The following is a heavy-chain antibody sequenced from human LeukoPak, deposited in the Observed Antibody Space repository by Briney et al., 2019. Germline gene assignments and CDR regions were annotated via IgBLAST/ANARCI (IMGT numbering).Heavy chain of an antibody. CDR3: ARGRPYYYDSSGYYSDY. V-gene: IGHV1-18*01. D-gene: IGHD3-22*01. Sequence: GASVRVSFKASGYTFTIYGISWVRQAPGQGGEWMGWISAYNGNTNYAQKLQGRVTITTDTSTSTAYMELRSLRSDDTAVYYCARGRPYYYDSSGYYSDYWGQGTLVTVSS. CDR2: ISAYNGNT. J-gene: IGHJ4*02. CDR1: GYTFTIYG.